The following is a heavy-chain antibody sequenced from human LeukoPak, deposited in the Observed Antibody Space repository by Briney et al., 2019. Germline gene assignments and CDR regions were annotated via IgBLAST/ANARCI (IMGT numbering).Heavy chain of an antibody. J-gene: IGHJ4*02. V-gene: IGHV3-15*01. CDR2: SKTDGGTT. D-gene: IGHD6-19*01. CDR3: AKELSSGWYGPFGY. Sequence: GGSLRLSCAASGFTFSDAWMKSKTDGGTTDYAAPVKGKFTISRDDSKNTLYLQMNSLKTEDTAVYYCAKELSSGWYGPFGYWGQGTLVTVSS. CDR1: GFTFSDAW.